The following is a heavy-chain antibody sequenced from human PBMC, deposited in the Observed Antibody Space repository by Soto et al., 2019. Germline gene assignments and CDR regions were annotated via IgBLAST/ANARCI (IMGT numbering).Heavy chain of an antibody. J-gene: IGHJ5*02. V-gene: IGHV5-51*01. CDR2: IYPGDSDT. Sequence: EVQLVQSGAEVKKPGESLKISCKGSGYSFTSYWIGWVRQMPGKGLEWMGIIYPGDSDTRYSPSFQGQVTISADKSISTAYLQWSSLKASDTAMYYCARHLSYCSSTSCYYWFDPWGQGTLVTVSS. D-gene: IGHD2-2*01. CDR1: GYSFTSYW. CDR3: ARHLSYCSSTSCYYWFDP.